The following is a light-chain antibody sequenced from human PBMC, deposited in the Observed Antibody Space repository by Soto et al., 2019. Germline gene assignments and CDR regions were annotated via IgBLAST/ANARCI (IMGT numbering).Light chain of an antibody. CDR3: QQFDNWPWT. CDR1: QSISTW. V-gene: IGKV1-5*03. J-gene: IGKJ1*01. Sequence: DIQMTQSPSTLSASLGDRVTITCRASQSISTWLAWYQQEPGKAPKLLIHKASSLQSGVPSRFSGSGSGTDFTLTISSQQSEDFAVYYCQQFDNWPWTFGQGTKVDNK. CDR2: KAS.